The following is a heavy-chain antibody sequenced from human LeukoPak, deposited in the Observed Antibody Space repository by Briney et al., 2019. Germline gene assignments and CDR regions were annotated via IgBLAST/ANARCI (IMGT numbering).Heavy chain of an antibody. D-gene: IGHD5-12*01. Sequence: SETLSLTCTVSGYSITTGYFWAWIRQPPGKGLEWIGSISHGAGTYYSPSLKSRVTISLDTSKNQFSVNLNSVTAADTAVYYCARDHDVWVAPYFDYWGQGNLVSVSP. CDR1: GYSITTGYF. V-gene: IGHV4-38-2*02. CDR3: ARDHDVWVAPYFDY. CDR2: ISHGAGT. J-gene: IGHJ4*02.